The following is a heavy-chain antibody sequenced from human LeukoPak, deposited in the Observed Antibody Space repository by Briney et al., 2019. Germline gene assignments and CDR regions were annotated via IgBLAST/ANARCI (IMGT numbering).Heavy chain of an antibody. J-gene: IGHJ4*02. CDR3: ASGTYYYFDF. CDR1: DGSISSYY. V-gene: IGHV4-59*08. D-gene: IGHD1-26*01. CDR2: IYYSGST. Sequence: SETLSLTCTVSDGSISSYYWSCIRQPPGKGLEWIGYIYYSGSTNYNPSLKNRVTISVDTSKNQFSLKLRSVTAADTAVYYCASGTYYYFDFWGQGTLVTVSS.